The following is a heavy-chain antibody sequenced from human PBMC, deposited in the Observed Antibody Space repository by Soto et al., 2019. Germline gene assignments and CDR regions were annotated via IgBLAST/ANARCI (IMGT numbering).Heavy chain of an antibody. V-gene: IGHV3-30-3*01. Sequence: QSGGSLRLSCAASGFTFNIYALHWVRQAPGKGLEWVAVISFDGTKKYYSDSVKGRFTISRDNLKNTLYLQMNNLRVEDAALYFCAREDDYGYRYINYGLDVWGQGTKVTVSS. CDR1: GFTFNIYA. J-gene: IGHJ6*02. D-gene: IGHD4-17*01. CDR2: ISFDGTKK. CDR3: AREDDYGYRYINYGLDV.